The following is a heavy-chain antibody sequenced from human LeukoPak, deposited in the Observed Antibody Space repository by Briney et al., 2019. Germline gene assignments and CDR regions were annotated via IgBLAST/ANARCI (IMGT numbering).Heavy chain of an antibody. V-gene: IGHV4-38-2*02. J-gene: IGHJ4*02. D-gene: IGHD4-17*01. CDR2: IYHSGST. Sequence: PSETLSLTCTVSGYSISSGYYWGWIRQPPGKGLEWIGSIYHSGSTYYNPSLKSRVTISVDTSKNQFSLKLSSVTAADTAVYYCAGSPDYGDSFDYWGQGTLVTVSS. CDR3: AGSPDYGDSFDY. CDR1: GYSISSGYY.